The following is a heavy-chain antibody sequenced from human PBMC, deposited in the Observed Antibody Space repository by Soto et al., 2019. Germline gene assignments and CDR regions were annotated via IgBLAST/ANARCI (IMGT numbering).Heavy chain of an antibody. Sequence: GASVKVSCKASGYTFTAYALHWVRQAPGHRLEWMGWINAYNGDTKYSQKLQDRVTMTTDTSTSTAYMELRSLRSDDTAVYYCARELEWYDYIWGSYPDYWGQGTLVTVSS. J-gene: IGHJ4*02. CDR2: INAYNGDT. CDR3: ARELEWYDYIWGSYPDY. V-gene: IGHV1-18*01. D-gene: IGHD3-16*01. CDR1: GYTFTAYA.